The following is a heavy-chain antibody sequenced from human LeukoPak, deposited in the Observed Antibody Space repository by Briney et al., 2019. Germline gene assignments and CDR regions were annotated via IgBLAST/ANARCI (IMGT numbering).Heavy chain of an antibody. CDR2: IYSGGST. Sequence: GGSLRLSCAASGITVTSNHMSWVRQAPGKELEWVSVIYSGGSTYYADSVKGRFTISRDNSKNTLYLQMDSLGTEDTAVYFCAKLYNYGYINWGQGTLVTVSS. CDR3: AKLYNYGYIN. J-gene: IGHJ4*02. CDR1: GITVTSNH. V-gene: IGHV3-66*01. D-gene: IGHD5-18*01.